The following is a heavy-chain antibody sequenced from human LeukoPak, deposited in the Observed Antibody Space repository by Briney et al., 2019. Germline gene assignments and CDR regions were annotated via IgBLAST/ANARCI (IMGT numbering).Heavy chain of an antibody. V-gene: IGHV3-7*01. CDR1: GFTFSSYW. CDR3: ARDGWELLFNYLDY. J-gene: IGHJ4*02. D-gene: IGHD1-26*01. CDR2: IKQDGSEK. Sequence: PGGSLRLPCAASGFTFSSYWMIWVRQAPGKGREGVANIKQDGSEKYYVDSVKGRFTISRDNAKNSLYLQMNSLRAEDTAVYYCARDGWELLFNYLDYWGQGTLVTVSS.